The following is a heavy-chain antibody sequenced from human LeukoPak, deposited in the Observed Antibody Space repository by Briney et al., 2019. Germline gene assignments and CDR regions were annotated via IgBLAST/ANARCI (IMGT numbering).Heavy chain of an antibody. CDR1: GGSFSGYY. D-gene: IGHD3-10*01. CDR3: AREGLGGSGSYYPDY. J-gene: IGHJ4*02. V-gene: IGHV4-34*01. CDR2: INHSGST. Sequence: PSETLSLTCAVYGGSFSGYYWSWIRQPPGKGLEWIGEINHSGSTNYNPSLKSRVTISVDTSKNQFSLKLSSVTAADTAVYYCAREGLGGSGSYYPDYWGQGTLVTVSS.